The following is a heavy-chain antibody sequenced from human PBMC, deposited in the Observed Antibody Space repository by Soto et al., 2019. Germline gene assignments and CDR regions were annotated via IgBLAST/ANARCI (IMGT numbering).Heavy chain of an antibody. CDR3: AKEWYVRSSVNYYYYGMDV. V-gene: IGHV3-30*18. CDR2: ISYDGSNK. CDR1: GFTFSRYG. D-gene: IGHD3-10*02. J-gene: IGHJ6*02. Sequence: GGSLRLSCAASGFTFSRYGMHWVLQAPDRGLERVAVISYDGSNKYYADSVKARFTISRDNSKNTPYLQMNSLRAEDKAVYYCAKEWYVRSSVNYYYYGMDVWGQGTTVTVSS.